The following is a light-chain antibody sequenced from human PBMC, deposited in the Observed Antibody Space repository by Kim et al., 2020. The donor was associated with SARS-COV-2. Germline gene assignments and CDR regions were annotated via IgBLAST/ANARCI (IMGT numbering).Light chain of an antibody. V-gene: IGLV1-47*01. CDR3: AAWDDSLSGPWV. Sequence: QSVLTQPPSESGTPGQRVTISCSGSSSNIGSNYVYWYQQLPGTAPKLLIYRNNQRPSGVPDRFSGSNSGTSASLAISGLRSEDEADYYCAAWDDSLSGPWVFGGGTQLTVL. CDR2: RNN. J-gene: IGLJ3*02. CDR1: SSNIGSNY.